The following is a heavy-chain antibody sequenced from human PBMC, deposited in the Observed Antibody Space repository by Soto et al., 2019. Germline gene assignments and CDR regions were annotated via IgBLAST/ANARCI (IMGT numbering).Heavy chain of an antibody. V-gene: IGHV4-34*01. CDR2: INHSGST. D-gene: IGHD4-4*01. J-gene: IGHJ6*03. CDR3: ARGPTAAVTTGYYYMDG. Sequence: SETLSLTCAVYGGSFSGYYWSWIRQPPGKGLEWIGEINHSGSTNYDPSLKSRVTISVDTSKNQFSLKLSSVTAADTAVYYCARGPTAAVTTGYYYMDGWGRGTTVTVSS. CDR1: GGSFSGYY.